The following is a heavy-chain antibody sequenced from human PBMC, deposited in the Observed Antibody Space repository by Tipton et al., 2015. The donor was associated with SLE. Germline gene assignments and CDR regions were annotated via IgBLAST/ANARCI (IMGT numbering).Heavy chain of an antibody. J-gene: IGHJ4*02. D-gene: IGHD2-21*01. CDR2: IYNGGRT. V-gene: IGHV4-4*09. Sequence: TLSLTCTVSGGSISNNYWSWIRQPPGKGLEWIGFIYNGGRTRFSPSLKSRVTMSADTSKNQFSLRLSSVTAADTAVYYCGRLREELRWDTGDERPIAVDHWGQGTLVTVSS. CDR1: GGSISNNY. CDR3: GRLREELRWDTGDERPIAVDH.